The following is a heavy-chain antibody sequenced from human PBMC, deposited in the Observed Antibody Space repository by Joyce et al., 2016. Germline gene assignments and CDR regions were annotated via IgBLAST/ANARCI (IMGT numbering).Heavy chain of an antibody. Sequence: EVHMVESGGGLVKPGGSLRLSCAASGFIFRRYTMMGVRQAPGKGLEWVSSISISSKYKNYADSVKGRFTISRDNANNSVYLQMNSLRAEDTAVYYCVPNYYNDMDVWGHGTTVTVSS. V-gene: IGHV3-21*01. CDR3: VPNYYNDMDV. CDR1: GFIFRRYT. J-gene: IGHJ6*02. CDR2: ISISSKYK.